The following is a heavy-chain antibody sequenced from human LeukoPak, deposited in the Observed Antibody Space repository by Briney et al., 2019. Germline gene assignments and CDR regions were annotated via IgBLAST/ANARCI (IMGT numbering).Heavy chain of an antibody. CDR3: VRLGQFCGGDCYPPSFDY. Sequence: PSETLSLTCTVSGGSISTSALYWGWIRRPPGTGLEWIGSIFYSGSTYYNPSLKGRVTISVNTSKNQISLKLSSVTAADTAVYYCVRLGQFCGGDCYPPSFDYWGQGTLVTVSS. V-gene: IGHV4-39*01. J-gene: IGHJ4*02. CDR1: GGSISTSALY. D-gene: IGHD2-21*02. CDR2: IFYSGST.